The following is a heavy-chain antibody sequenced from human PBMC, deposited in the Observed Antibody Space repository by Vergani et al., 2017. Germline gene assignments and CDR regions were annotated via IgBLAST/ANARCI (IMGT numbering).Heavy chain of an antibody. CDR1: GFTFSDYY. D-gene: IGHD3-10*01. V-gene: IGHV3-11*04. Sequence: VQLVESGGGLVKPGGSLRLSCAASGFTFSDYYMTWIRQAPGKGLEWISYISGSGHTKYYADSVKVRFAISRDNAKNSLYLEMNSLKAEDTATYYCAKAGAVSSGELSYYYYMGVWGKGTTVTVTS. CDR2: ISGSGHTK. CDR3: AKAGAVSSGELSYYYYMGV. J-gene: IGHJ6*03.